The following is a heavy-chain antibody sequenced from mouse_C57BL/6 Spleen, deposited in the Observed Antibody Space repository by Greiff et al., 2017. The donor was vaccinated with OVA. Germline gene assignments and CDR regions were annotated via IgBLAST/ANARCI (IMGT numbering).Heavy chain of an antibody. V-gene: IGHV1-15*01. Sequence: QVQLQQSGAELVRPGASVTLSCKASGYTFTDYEMHWVKQTPVHGLEWIGAIDPETGGTAYNQKFKGKAILTADKSSSTAYMDLRSLTSEDSAVYDCTRRDYGNYECGTNAMDYWGQGTSVTVSS. CDR3: TRRDYGNYECGTNAMDY. CDR1: GYTFTDYE. J-gene: IGHJ4*01. CDR2: IDPETGGT. D-gene: IGHD2-1*01.